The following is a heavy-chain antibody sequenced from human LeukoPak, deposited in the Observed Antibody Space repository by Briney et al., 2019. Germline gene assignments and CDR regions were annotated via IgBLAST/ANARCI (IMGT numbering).Heavy chain of an antibody. CDR1: GYTFTSYY. V-gene: IGHV1-46*01. CDR3: ARVASSGPPDY. CDR2: INPSGGST. D-gene: IGHD3-22*01. J-gene: IGHJ4*02. Sequence: ASVKVSCKASGYTFTSYYMHWVLQAPGQGLEWMGIINPSGGSTSYAQKFQGRVTMTRDTSTSTVYMELSSLRSEDTAVYYCARVASSGPPDYWGQGTLVTVSS.